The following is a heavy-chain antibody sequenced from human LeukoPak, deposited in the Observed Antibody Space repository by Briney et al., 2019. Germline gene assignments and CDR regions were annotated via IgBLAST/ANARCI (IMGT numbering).Heavy chain of an antibody. D-gene: IGHD6-19*01. CDR2: ISSSSSYI. Sequence: GGSLRLSCAASGFTFSSYSMNWVRQAPGKGLEWVSSISSSSSYIYYADSVKGRFTISRDNSKNTLYLQMNSLRAEDTAVYYCARSSGRYDQYYFDYWGQGTLVTVSS. J-gene: IGHJ4*02. CDR1: GFTFSSYS. CDR3: ARSSGRYDQYYFDY. V-gene: IGHV3-21*01.